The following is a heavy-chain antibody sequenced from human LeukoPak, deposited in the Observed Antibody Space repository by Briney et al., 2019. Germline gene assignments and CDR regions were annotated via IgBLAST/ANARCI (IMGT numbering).Heavy chain of an antibody. D-gene: IGHD5-24*01. Sequence: SETLSLTCTVSGGSISSSSYYWGWIRQPPGKGLEWIGSIYYSGSTYYNPSLESRVTISVDTSKNQFSLKLSSVTAADTAVSYCARGQMATNGDAFDIWGQGTMVTVSS. CDR2: IYYSGST. J-gene: IGHJ3*02. CDR1: GGSISSSSYY. CDR3: ARGQMATNGDAFDI. V-gene: IGHV4-39*07.